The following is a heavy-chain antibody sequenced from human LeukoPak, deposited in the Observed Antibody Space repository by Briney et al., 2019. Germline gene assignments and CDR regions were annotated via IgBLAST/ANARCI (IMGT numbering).Heavy chain of an antibody. Sequence: GGSLRLSCAASGFTFSNYAMTWVRQGPGKGLEWVSVIITSGATYYADSVRGRFTISRDNSKSTLYLQMNSLRADDTAVYYCVRKSPARHFDFDYWGQGALVTVSS. CDR2: IITSGAT. CDR1: GFTFSNYA. CDR3: VRKSPARHFDFDY. J-gene: IGHJ4*02. V-gene: IGHV3-23*01. D-gene: IGHD6-6*01.